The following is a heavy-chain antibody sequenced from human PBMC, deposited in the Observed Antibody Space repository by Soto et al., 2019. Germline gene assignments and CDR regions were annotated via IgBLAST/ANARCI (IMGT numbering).Heavy chain of an antibody. CDR1: GGSFSGYY. J-gene: IGHJ5*02. CDR2: INHSGST. D-gene: IGHD1-7*01. Sequence: SETLSLTCAVYGGSFSGYYWSWIRKPPGKGLEWIGEINHSGSTNYNPSLKSRVTISVDTSKNQFSLKLSSVTAADTAVYYCARADPITGTTPWFDPWGQGTLVTVSS. CDR3: ARADPITGTTPWFDP. V-gene: IGHV4-34*01.